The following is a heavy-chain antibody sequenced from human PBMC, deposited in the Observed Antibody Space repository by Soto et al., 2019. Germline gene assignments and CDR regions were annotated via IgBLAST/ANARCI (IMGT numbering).Heavy chain of an antibody. V-gene: IGHV4-34*01. D-gene: IGHD1-26*01. CDR3: ARGKGRDLGAANNWFDP. J-gene: IGHJ5*02. Sequence: SETLSLTCAVYGGSFSGYYWSWIRQPPGKGLEWIGKINHSGSTNYNPSLKSRVTISVDTSKNQFSLKLSSVTAADTAVYYCARGKGRDLGAANNWFDPWGQGXLVTVYS. CDR1: GGSFSGYY. CDR2: INHSGST.